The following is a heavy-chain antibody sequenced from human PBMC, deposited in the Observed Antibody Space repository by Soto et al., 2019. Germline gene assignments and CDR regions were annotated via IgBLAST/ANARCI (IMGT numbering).Heavy chain of an antibody. CDR2: IYYSGST. D-gene: IGHD6-6*01. V-gene: IGHV4-59*01. CDR1: GGSISSYY. CDR3: ARERRAARPGGDYYYGMDV. Sequence: PSETLSLTCTVSGGSISSYYWSWIRQPPGKGLEWIGYIYYSGSTNYNPSLKSRVTISVDTSKNQFSLKLSSVTAADTAVYYCARERRAARPGGDYYYGMDVWGQGTTVTVSS. J-gene: IGHJ6*02.